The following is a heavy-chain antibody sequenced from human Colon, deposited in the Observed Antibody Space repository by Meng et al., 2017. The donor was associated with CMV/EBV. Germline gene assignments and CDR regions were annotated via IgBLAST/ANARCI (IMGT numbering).Heavy chain of an antibody. D-gene: IGHD2-2*02. CDR3: AKDGGLPATIVFAFDL. CDR1: GFGAVG. Sequence: GESLKISCTAYGFGAVGMHWVRQAPGKGLEWVAFIRYDGNKYYLDSVKGRFSISRDSSKNTLYLEMNNLGAEDTAVYYCAKDGGLPATIVFAFDLWGQGTMVTVSS. CDR2: IRYDGNK. V-gene: IGHV3-30*02. J-gene: IGHJ3*01.